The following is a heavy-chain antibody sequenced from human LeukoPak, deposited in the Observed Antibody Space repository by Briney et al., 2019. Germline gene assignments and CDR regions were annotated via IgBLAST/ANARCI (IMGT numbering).Heavy chain of an antibody. CDR2: IKEDGSRR. V-gene: IGHV3-7*03. J-gene: IGHJ5*02. D-gene: IGHD5-12*01. Sequence: HTGGSLRLSCTTSGFTFSRYWMTWVRQAPGKGLEWVANIKEDGSRRNYVDSVKGRFIISRDNAKNSLYLQMNSLRAEDTAVYYCAGYYSGYDSGSDWFDPWGQGTLVTVSS. CDR1: GFTFSRYW. CDR3: AGYYSGYDSGSDWFDP.